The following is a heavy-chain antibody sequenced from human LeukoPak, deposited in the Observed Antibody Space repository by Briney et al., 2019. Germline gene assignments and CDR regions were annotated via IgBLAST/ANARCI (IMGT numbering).Heavy chain of an antibody. CDR3: AKGPLRGTAAPIDY. D-gene: IGHD2-2*01. V-gene: IGHV3-30*18. CDR2: ISYDGRNI. Sequence: TGKSLRLSCAASGFTFNNYGMHWVRLAPGKGLEWVAVISYDGRNIHYPDSVKGRFTISRDISTDTLWLQMDSLRTEDTAVYYCAKGPLRGTAAPIDYWGQGTLVTVSS. CDR1: GFTFNNYG. J-gene: IGHJ4*02.